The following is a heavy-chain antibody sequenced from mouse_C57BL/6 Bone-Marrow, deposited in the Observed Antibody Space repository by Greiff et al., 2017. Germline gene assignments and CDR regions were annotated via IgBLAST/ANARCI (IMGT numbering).Heavy chain of an antibody. D-gene: IGHD2-1*01. V-gene: IGHV1-72*01. CDR3: ARGDYGNSYWYFDV. Sequence: QVQLQQPGAELVKPGASVKLSCKASGYTFTSYWMHWVKQRPGRGLEWIGRIDPNGGGTKYNEKFKSKATRTVDKPSSTAYMQLSSLTSEDSAVXYCARGDYGNSYWYFDVWGTGTTVTVSS. CDR1: GYTFTSYW. CDR2: IDPNGGGT. J-gene: IGHJ1*03.